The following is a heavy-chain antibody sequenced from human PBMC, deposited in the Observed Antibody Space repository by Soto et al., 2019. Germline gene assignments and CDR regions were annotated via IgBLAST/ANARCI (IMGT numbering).Heavy chain of an antibody. CDR1: GFTFSSYG. CDR2: IWYDGSNK. V-gene: IGHV3-33*01. J-gene: IGHJ2*01. Sequence: QVQLVESGGGVVQPGRSLRLSCAASGFTFSSYGMHWVRRAPGKGLEWVAVIWYDGSNKYYADSVKGRFTISRDNSKNTLYLQMNSLRAEDTAVYYCARDVMVTAMVMWYFDIWGRGTLVTVSS. CDR3: ARDVMVTAMVMWYFDI. D-gene: IGHD2-21*02.